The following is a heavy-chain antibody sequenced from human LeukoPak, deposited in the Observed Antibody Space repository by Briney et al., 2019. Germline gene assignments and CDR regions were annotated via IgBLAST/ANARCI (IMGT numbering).Heavy chain of an antibody. Sequence: SETLSLTCTVSGDSISNHYWSWIRQPPGKGLVWIGYIFYSRNTHYNPSLKSRVTMSVDTSKNQFSLRLSSVTPADTAVYYCARDRGEGIVGTFDYWGQGTLVTVSS. V-gene: IGHV4-59*11. J-gene: IGHJ4*02. CDR3: ARDRGEGIVGTFDY. D-gene: IGHD1-26*01. CDR2: IFYSRNT. CDR1: GDSISNHY.